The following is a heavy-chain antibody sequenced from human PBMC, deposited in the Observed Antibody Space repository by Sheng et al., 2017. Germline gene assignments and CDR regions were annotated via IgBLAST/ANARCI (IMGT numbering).Heavy chain of an antibody. CDR3: AKEDQLVRAFDI. V-gene: IGHV3-30*02. J-gene: IGHJ3*02. D-gene: IGHD6-6*01. CDR2: IRYDGSNK. Sequence: QVQLVESGGGVVQPGGSLRLSCAASGFTFSSYGMHWVRQAPGKGLEWVAFIRYDGSNKYYVDSVKGRFTISRDNSKNTLYLQMNSLRAEDTAVYYCAKEDQLVRAFDIWGQGTMVTV. CDR1: GFTFSSYG.